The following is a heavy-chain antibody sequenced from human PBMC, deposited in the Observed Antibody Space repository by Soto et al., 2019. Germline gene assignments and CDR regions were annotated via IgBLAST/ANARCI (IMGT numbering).Heavy chain of an antibody. V-gene: IGHV3-30*18. CDR2: ISYDGSNK. CDR1: GFTFSSYG. Sequence: PGGSLRLSCAASGFTFSSYGMHWVRQAPGKGLEWVAVISYDGSNKYYADSVKGRFTISRDNSKNTLYLQMNSLRAEDTAVYYCAKGGYNGYDQHRNFDYWGQGTLVTVSS. D-gene: IGHD5-12*01. J-gene: IGHJ4*02. CDR3: AKGGYNGYDQHRNFDY.